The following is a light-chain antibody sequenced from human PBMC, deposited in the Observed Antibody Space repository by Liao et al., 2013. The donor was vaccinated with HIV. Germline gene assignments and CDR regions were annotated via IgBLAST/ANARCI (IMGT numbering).Light chain of an antibody. CDR1: NIGTKS. Sequence: SYELTQPPSVSVAPGQTARIPCGGSNIGTKSVHWYQQRPGQAPVLVIYYNTGRPSGIPERFSGSNSGNTATLTISGVQAEDEADFYCQSADSSGTSVTFGGGTKLTVV. J-gene: IGLJ2*01. CDR3: QSADSSGTSVT. CDR2: YNT. V-gene: IGLV3-21*01.